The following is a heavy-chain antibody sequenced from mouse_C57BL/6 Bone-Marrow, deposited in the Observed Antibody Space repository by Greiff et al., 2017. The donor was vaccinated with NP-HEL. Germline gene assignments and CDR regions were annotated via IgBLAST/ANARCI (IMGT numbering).Heavy chain of an antibody. V-gene: IGHV1-81*01. CDR2: IYPRSGNT. CDR1: GYTFTSYG. CDR3: AGWGGGGHCAMDD. J-gene: IGHJ4*01. Sequence: QVQLQQSGAELARPGASVKLSCKASGYTFTSYGISWVKQRPGQGLEWIGEIYPRSGNTYYNEKFKGKATLTADKSSSTAYMELRSLTSEDSAVYDCAGWGGGGHCAMDDWGQGTSVTVSS. D-gene: IGHD1-1*02.